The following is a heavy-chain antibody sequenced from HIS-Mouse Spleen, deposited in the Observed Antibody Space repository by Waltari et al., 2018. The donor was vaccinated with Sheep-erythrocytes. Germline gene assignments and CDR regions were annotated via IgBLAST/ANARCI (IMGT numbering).Heavy chain of an antibody. V-gene: IGHV3-23*01. Sequence: EVQLLESGGGLVQPGGSLRLSCAASGFTFSSDAMSWVRWAPGKGGGGVLDMGGSGGSTYYGDSVKRRFTISRDNPKNTQYLQMNSLRAEDTAVYYCTKQTLRRTYFDYWGQGTLVTVSS. CDR1: GFTFSSDA. J-gene: IGHJ4*02. D-gene: IGHD4-17*01. CDR2: MGGSGGST. CDR3: TKQTLRRTYFDY.